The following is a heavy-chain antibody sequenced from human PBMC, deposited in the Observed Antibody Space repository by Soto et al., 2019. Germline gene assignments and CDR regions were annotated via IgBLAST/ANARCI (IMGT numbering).Heavy chain of an antibody. V-gene: IGHV3-7*01. CDR3: ASEREGGAGNYCYGMSV. Sequence: PGGSLRLSCAASGFTFSSYWMSWVRQAPGKGLEWVANIKQDGSEKYYVDSVKGRFTISRDNAKNSLYLQMNSLRAEDTAVYYCASEREGGAGNYCYGMSVWGRGTTVTISS. CDR2: IKQDGSEK. J-gene: IGHJ6*02. D-gene: IGHD6-13*01. CDR1: GFTFSSYW.